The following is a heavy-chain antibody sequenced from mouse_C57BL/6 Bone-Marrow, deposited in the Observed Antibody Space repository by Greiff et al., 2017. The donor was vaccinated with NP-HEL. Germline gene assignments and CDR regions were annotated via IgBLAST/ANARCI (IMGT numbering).Heavy chain of an antibody. CDR1: GYTFTSYW. D-gene: IGHD1-1*01. Sequence: QVHVKQPGAELVKPGASVKLSCKASGYTFTSYWMQWVKQRPGQGLEWIGEIDPSDSYTNYNQKFKGKATLTVDTSSSTAYMQLSSLTSEDSAVYYCAREVKITTVVEDYWGQGTTLTVSS. J-gene: IGHJ2*01. CDR3: AREVKITTVVEDY. V-gene: IGHV1-50*01. CDR2: IDPSDSYT.